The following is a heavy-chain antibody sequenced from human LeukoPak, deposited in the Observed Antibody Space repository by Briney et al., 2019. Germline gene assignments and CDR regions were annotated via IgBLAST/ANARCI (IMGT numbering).Heavy chain of an antibody. Sequence: SETLSLTCTVSGGSIGSYYWSWIRQPAGKGLEWIGRIYTSGSTNYNPSLKSRVTISVDKSKNQFSLKLSSVTAADTAVYYCARDPVYGGQWYYYYYMDVWGKGTTVTVSS. CDR1: GGSIGSYY. CDR3: ARDPVYGGQWYYYYYMDV. D-gene: IGHD4-23*01. J-gene: IGHJ6*03. V-gene: IGHV4-4*07. CDR2: IYTSGST.